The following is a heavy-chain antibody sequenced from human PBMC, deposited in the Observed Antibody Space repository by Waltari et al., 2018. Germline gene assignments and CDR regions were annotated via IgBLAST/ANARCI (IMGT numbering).Heavy chain of an antibody. J-gene: IGHJ3*02. CDR2: ISWNSGSI. Sequence: EVQLVESGGGLVQPGRSLRLSCAASGFTFDEYAMHWVRQAPGKGLEWVSGISWNSGSIGYADSVKGRFTISRDNAKNSLYLQMNSLRAEDTALYYCAKDRAPGYDAFDIWGQGTMVTVSS. CDR3: AKDRAPGYDAFDI. V-gene: IGHV3-9*01. CDR1: GFTFDEYA. D-gene: IGHD3-10*01.